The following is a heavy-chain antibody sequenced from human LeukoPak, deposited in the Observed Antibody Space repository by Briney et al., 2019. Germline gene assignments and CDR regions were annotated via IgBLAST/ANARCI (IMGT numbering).Heavy chain of an antibody. V-gene: IGHV5-51*01. D-gene: IGHD2-2*02. CDR3: ARQGQYCSSTNCYKGFDP. J-gene: IGHJ5*02. CDR1: GYSFTSYW. CDR2: IYPGDSDT. Sequence: GESLKISCKGSGYSFTSYWIGWVRQMPGKGLEWMGIIYPGDSDTRYSPSFQGQVTISADKSISTAYLQWSSLKASDTAMYYCARQGQYCSSTNCYKGFDPWGQGTLVTVSS.